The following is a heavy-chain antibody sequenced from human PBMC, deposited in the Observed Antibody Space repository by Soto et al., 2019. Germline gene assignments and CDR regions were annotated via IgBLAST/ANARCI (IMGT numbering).Heavy chain of an antibody. CDR1: GGSVNSDNFY. D-gene: IGHD6-6*01. V-gene: IGHV4-61*01. CDR3: AIEFSNSPEAFDS. CDR2: IYYTGST. Sequence: QVHLQESGPGQVKPSETLSLICTVSGGSVNSDNFYWSWIRQPPGRGLEWIGYIYYTGSTKYNHPLKIRVTISIDTSRNQFSLKLSSVTAADTAIYYCAIEFSNSPEAFDSWGQGSLVTVSS. J-gene: IGHJ4*02.